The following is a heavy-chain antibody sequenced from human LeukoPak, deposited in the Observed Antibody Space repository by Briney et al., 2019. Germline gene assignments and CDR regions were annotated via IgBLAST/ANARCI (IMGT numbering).Heavy chain of an antibody. D-gene: IGHD3-16*01. J-gene: IGHJ4*02. CDR1: GNSFTNSW. V-gene: IGHV5-51*01. Sequence: HGESLKISCQGSGNSFTNSWIGWVRQMPGKGLEWMGIIYLGDSDVRYSPSFRGQVTISADKSINSPYLQWSSLKDSDTAMYYCARHGGKYSHSIDSWGQGTLVTVSS. CDR3: ARHGGKYSHSIDS. CDR2: IYLGDSDV.